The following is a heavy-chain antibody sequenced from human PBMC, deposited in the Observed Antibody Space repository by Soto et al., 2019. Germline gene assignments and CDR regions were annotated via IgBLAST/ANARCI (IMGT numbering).Heavy chain of an antibody. CDR1: GYTFTGYY. V-gene: IGHV1-2*04. Sequence: QVQLVQSGAEVKKPGASVKVSCKASGYTFTGYYMHWVRQAPGQGLEWMGWINPNSGGTNYAQKFQGWVTMTRDTSISTAYMELSRLISDDMAVYYCARDVIGEQNDAFDIWGQGTMVTVSS. CDR3: ARDVIGEQNDAFDI. CDR2: INPNSGGT. D-gene: IGHD3-10*01. J-gene: IGHJ3*02.